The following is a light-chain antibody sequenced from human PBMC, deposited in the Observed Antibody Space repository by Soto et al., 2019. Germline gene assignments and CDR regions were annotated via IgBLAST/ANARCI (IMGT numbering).Light chain of an antibody. CDR2: GNT. J-gene: IGLJ2*01. V-gene: IGLV1-40*01. Sequence: QAVLTQPPSVSGAPGQRVAISCTGSSSNIGAGYDVHWYQQFPGTAPKLLIYGNTNRPSGVPDRFSGSKSGTTASLAITGLQTEDEADYYCQSYDTSLSAVLFGGGTKLTVL. CDR1: SSNIGAGYD. CDR3: QSYDTSLSAVL.